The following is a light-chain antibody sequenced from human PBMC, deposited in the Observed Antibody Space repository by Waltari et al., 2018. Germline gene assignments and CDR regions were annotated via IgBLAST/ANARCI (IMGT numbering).Light chain of an antibody. CDR1: QGISSY. J-gene: IGKJ2*01. Sequence: DIQLTQSPSFLSASVGDRVTIPRRAMQGISSYLAWHQQKPGKAPKLLIYAASTLQSGVPSRFSGRGSGTEFTLTISSLQPEDFATYYCQQLNLHPHTFGQGTKLEIK. CDR3: QQLNLHPHT. V-gene: IGKV1-9*01. CDR2: AAS.